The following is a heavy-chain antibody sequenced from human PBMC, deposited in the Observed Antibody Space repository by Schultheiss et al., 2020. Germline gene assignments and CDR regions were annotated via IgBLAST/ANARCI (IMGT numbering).Heavy chain of an antibody. J-gene: IGHJ5*02. CDR1: GGSISSSSYY. CDR3: ARGDSSSWHPSNWFDP. D-gene: IGHD6-13*01. Sequence: SETLSLTCTVSGGSISSSSYYWGWIRQPPGKGLEWIGSIYYSGSTYYNPSLKSRVTISVDTSKNQFSLKLSSVTAADTAVYYCARGDSSSWHPSNWFDPWGQGTLVTVSS. V-gene: IGHV4-39*07. CDR2: IYYSGST.